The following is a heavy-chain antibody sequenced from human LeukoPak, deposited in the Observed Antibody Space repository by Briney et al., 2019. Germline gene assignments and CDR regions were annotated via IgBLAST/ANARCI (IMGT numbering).Heavy chain of an antibody. CDR2: MNTNSGNT. Sequence: GASVRVSCKASGYTFTSYDINWVRQATGQGLEWMGWMNTNSGNTGYAQKFQGRVTITRNTSISTAYMELSSLRSEDTAVYYCARDSEVGAKPFDYWGQGTLVTVSS. J-gene: IGHJ4*02. CDR1: GYTFTSYD. CDR3: ARDSEVGAKPFDY. V-gene: IGHV1-8*03. D-gene: IGHD1-26*01.